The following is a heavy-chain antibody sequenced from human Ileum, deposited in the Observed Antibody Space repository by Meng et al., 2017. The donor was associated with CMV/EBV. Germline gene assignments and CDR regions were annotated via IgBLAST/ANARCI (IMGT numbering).Heavy chain of an antibody. Sequence: QVQLQESGPGLLKPSKTLSLTCTVTDGSISYSYWSWIRQSADKGLEWIGRISSSGSINYNPALESRLTLSVDTSKKQLSLKLSSVTAADTAVYYCARAEADTGNFEYWGQGTLVTVFS. V-gene: IGHV4-4*07. J-gene: IGHJ4*02. D-gene: IGHD6-19*01. CDR2: ISSSGSI. CDR3: ARAEADTGNFEY. CDR1: DGSISYSY.